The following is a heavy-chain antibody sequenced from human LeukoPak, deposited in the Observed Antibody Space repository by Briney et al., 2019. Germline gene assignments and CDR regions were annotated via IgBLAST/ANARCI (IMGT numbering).Heavy chain of an antibody. CDR3: ARDLAAGGTYPHY. CDR1: GFTVSSNY. V-gene: IGHV3-53*01. Sequence: GGSLRLSCAASGFTVSSNYMSWVRQAPGKGPEWVSVIYSDGSTYYADSVKGRFTISRDTSRNTLYLQMNSLRTEDTAVYYCARDLAAGGTYPHYWGQGTLVSVSS. CDR2: IYSDGST. J-gene: IGHJ4*02. D-gene: IGHD6-13*01.